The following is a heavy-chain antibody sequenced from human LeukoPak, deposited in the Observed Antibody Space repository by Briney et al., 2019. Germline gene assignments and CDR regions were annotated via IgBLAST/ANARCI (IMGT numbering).Heavy chain of an antibody. Sequence: SETLSLTCTVSGGSISSYYWSWIRQPPGKGLEWIGYIYYSGSANYNPSLKSRVTISVDTSKNQFSLKLSSVTAADTAVYYCARDLDYYGSGGEWFDPWGQGTLVTVSS. CDR1: GGSISSYY. V-gene: IGHV4-59*01. D-gene: IGHD3-10*01. CDR2: IYYSGSA. J-gene: IGHJ5*02. CDR3: ARDLDYYGSGGEWFDP.